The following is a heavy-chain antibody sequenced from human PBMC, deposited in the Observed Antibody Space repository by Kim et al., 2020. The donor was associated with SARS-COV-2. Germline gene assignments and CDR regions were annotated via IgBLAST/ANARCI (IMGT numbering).Heavy chain of an antibody. J-gene: IGHJ5*02. D-gene: IGHD2-21*02. Sequence: KGRITIYRDNSKNTLYLQMNSLRAEDTAGYYCARDLEAYCGGDCPPTFDPWGQGTLVTVSS. CDR3: ARDLEAYCGGDCPPTFDP. V-gene: IGHV3-30*07.